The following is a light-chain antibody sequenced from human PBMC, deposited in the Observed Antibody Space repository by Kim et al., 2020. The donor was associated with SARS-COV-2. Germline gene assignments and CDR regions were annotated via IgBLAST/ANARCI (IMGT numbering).Light chain of an antibody. V-gene: IGKV1-39*01. CDR3: QQTYTTPQT. CDR1: QSISDY. CDR2: GAS. Sequence: ASVGDRVTITCRASQSISDYGNWYQQEPGKAPRLLIFGASTLQSGVPSRFSGSGSGTDFTLTISGLQPEEFATYHCQQTYTTPQTFGQGTKVDIK. J-gene: IGKJ1*01.